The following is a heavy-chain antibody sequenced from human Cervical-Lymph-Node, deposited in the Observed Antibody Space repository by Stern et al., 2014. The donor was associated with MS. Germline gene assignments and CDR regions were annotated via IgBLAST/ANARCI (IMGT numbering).Heavy chain of an antibody. CDR1: GGSFSTYY. J-gene: IGHJ4*02. CDR2: ISGSGNT. D-gene: IGHD1-14*01. V-gene: IGHV4-59*01. Sequence: QLQLQESGPGLVKPSETLSLTCTISGGSFSTYYLTWIRRPPGKGLEWIGYISGSGNTNYNPSLKRRLTMSLDASTNQISLNLTSVTAADTAIYYCARATGAATAVLYWGQGALVTISS. CDR3: ARATGAATAVLY.